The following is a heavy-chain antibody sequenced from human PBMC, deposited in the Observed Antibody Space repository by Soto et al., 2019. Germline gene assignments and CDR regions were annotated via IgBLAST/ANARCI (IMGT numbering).Heavy chain of an antibody. CDR3: EKDSALVATIASFDY. CDR2: ISGSTGYT. CDR1: GFTFSTYA. Sequence: PGGSLRLSCAASGFTFSTYAMSCVRQAPGKGLEWVSAISGSTGYTYYADSVKGRFTISRDNSKNTLYLEMNSLRAEDTALYYCEKDSALVATIASFDYWGQGTPVTVSS. J-gene: IGHJ4*02. V-gene: IGHV3-23*01. D-gene: IGHD5-12*01.